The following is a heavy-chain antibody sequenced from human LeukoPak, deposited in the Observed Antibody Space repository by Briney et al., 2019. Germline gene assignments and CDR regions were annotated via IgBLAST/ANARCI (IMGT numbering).Heavy chain of an antibody. V-gene: IGHV1-2*02. CDR3: ARARGNNWFDP. Sequence: ASVKVSCKASGYTFTGYYMHWVRPAPGQGLEWMGWINPNSGGTNYAQKFQGRVTMTRDTSISTAYMELSRLRPDDTAVYYCARARGNNWFDPWGQGTLVTVSS. CDR2: INPNSGGT. J-gene: IGHJ5*02. CDR1: GYTFTGYY.